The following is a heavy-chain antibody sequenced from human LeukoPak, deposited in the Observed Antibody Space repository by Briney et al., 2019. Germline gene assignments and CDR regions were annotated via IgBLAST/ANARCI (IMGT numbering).Heavy chain of an antibody. D-gene: IGHD1-14*01. CDR3: AKATGYLL. V-gene: IGHV3-23*01. CDR2: ISNSDGST. J-gene: IGHJ4*02. Sequence: GGSLRLSCAASAFTFSSYAMSWVRQAPGKGLEWVSTISNSDGSTCYADSVKGRFTISRDNSENTLYLQMNSLRAEDTAVYYCAKATGYLLWGQGTLVIVSS. CDR1: AFTFSSYA.